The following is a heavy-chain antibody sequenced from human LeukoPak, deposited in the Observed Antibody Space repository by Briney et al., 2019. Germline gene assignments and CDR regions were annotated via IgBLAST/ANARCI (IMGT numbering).Heavy chain of an antibody. CDR2: MSAYNGNT. CDR1: GYTFTSYG. J-gene: IGHJ6*03. V-gene: IGHV1-18*01. D-gene: IGHD6-19*01. CDR3: ASVLAVAGTGYYYYYMDV. Sequence: ASVKVSCKASGYTFTSYGISWVRQAPGQGLEWMGWMSAYNGNTNYAQKLQGRVTMTTDTSTSTAYMELRSLRSDDTAVYYCASVLAVAGTGYYYYYMDVWGKGTTVTVSS.